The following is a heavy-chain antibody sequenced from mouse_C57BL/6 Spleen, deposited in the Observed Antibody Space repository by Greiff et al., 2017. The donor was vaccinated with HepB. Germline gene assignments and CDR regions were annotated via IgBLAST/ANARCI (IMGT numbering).Heavy chain of an antibody. V-gene: IGHV3-6*01. CDR1: GYSITSGYY. Sequence: DVQLQESGPGLVKPSQSLSLTCSVTGYSITSGYYWNWIRQFPGNKLEWMGYISYDGSNNYNPSLKNRISITRDTSKNQFFLKLNSVTTEDTATYYCARGEPFDYWGQGTTLTVSS. CDR2: ISYDGSN. CDR3: ARGEPFDY. J-gene: IGHJ2*01.